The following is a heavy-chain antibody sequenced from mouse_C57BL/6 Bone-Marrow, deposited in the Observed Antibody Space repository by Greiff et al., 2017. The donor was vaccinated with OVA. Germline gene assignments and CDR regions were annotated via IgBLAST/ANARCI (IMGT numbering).Heavy chain of an antibody. CDR3: ARDRPPWAY. CDR1: GYTFTSYW. Sequence: QVQLQQPGAELVKPGASVKMSCKASGYTFTSYWITWVKQRPGQGLEWIGDIFPGSGSTNYNEKFKSKATLTVDTSSSSAYMKLSSLTSEDAAVYYGARDRPPWAYWGQGTLVTVSA. CDR2: IFPGSGST. J-gene: IGHJ3*01. V-gene: IGHV1-55*01.